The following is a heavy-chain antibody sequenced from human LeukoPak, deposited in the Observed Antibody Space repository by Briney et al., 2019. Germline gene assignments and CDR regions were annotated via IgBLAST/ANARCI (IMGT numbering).Heavy chain of an antibody. J-gene: IGHJ5*02. CDR1: GFTFSSYG. CDR3: AKSNGYCSGGSCFDNWFDP. Sequence: PGRSLRLSCAASGFTFSSYGMHWVRQAPGKGLEWVAVIWYDGSNKYYADSVKGRFTISRDNSKNTLYLQMNSLRAEDTAVYYCAKSNGYCSGGSCFDNWFDPWGQGTLVTVSS. D-gene: IGHD2-15*01. CDR2: IWYDGSNK. V-gene: IGHV3-33*06.